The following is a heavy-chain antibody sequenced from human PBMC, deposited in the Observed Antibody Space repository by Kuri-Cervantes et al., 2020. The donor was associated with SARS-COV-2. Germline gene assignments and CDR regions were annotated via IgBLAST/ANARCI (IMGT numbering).Heavy chain of an antibody. D-gene: IGHD3-16*01. V-gene: IGHV4-38-2*01. CDR1: GYSISSGYY. J-gene: IGHJ4*02. Sequence: SETLSLTCAVSGYSISSGYYWGWIRQPPGKGLEWIGSIYHSGSTQYNPSLMSRVTISVDTSKNQFSLKLSSVTAADTAVYYCARSSDYVWGSLYYFDYWGQGTLVTVSS. CDR2: IYHSGST. CDR3: ARSSDYVWGSLYYFDY.